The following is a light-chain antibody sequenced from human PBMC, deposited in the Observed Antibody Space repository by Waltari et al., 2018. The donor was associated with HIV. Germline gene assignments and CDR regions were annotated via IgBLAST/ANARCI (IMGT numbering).Light chain of an antibody. CDR2: SAS. V-gene: IGKV4-1*01. J-gene: IGKJ4*01. Sequence: DIVMTQSPDSLVVSLGERATINCKSSQSVLYSSNNKNYLAWYQQKPGQPPKLLIYSASTRESGVPDRFSGSGSGTDFTLTISSLQAEDVAVYYCQQYYSTPQLTFGGGTKVEIK. CDR1: QSVLYSSNNKNY. CDR3: QQYYSTPQLT.